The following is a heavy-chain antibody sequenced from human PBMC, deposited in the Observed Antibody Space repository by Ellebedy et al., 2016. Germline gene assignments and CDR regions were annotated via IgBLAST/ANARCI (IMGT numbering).Heavy chain of an antibody. J-gene: IGHJ3*02. CDR3: AREPAMIVGHDAFDI. Sequence: ASVKVSCKASGYTFTSYYMHWVRQAPGQGLEWMGIINPSGGSTSYAQKFQGRVTMTRDTSTSTVYMELSSLRSEDTAVYYCAREPAMIVGHDAFDIWGQGTMVTVSS. V-gene: IGHV1-46*01. CDR1: GYTFTSYY. CDR2: INPSGGST. D-gene: IGHD3-22*01.